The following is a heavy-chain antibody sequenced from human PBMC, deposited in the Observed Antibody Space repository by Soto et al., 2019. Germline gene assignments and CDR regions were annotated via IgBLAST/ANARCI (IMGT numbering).Heavy chain of an antibody. CDR3: ARDQGEMATRRARAMYASDI. CDR1: GYTFTSYG. J-gene: IGHJ3*02. Sequence: ASVKVSCKASGYTFTSYGISWVRQAPGQGLEWMGWISAYNGNTNYAQKLQGRVTMTTDTSTSTAYMELRSLRSDDTAVYYCARDQGEMATRRARAMYASDISGQGTMITVSS. D-gene: IGHD5-12*01. CDR2: ISAYNGNT. V-gene: IGHV1-18*04.